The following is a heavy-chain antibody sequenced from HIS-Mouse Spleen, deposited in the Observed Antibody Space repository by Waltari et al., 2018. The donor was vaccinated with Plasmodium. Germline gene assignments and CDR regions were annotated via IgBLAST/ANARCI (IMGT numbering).Heavy chain of an antibody. D-gene: IGHD1-7*01. CDR2: ISSSSSYK. V-gene: IGHV3-21*01. J-gene: IGHJ4*02. CDR3: ARDHNWNYDY. CDR1: GITFSSYS. Sequence: EVQLVESGGGLVKPGGSLRLSCAASGITFSSYSINWVRQAPGKGLEWVSSISSSSSYKYYADSVKGRFTISRDNAKNSLYLQMNSLRAEDTAVYYCARDHNWNYDYWGQGTLVTVSS.